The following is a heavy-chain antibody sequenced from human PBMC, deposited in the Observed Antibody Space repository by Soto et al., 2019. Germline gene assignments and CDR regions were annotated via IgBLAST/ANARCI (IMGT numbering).Heavy chain of an antibody. Sequence: SETLSLSCAVYSGSFSGYYWSWIRQPPGKGLEWIGELYQGLSIIYNPSLESRVPISGDSSKNQFSLKLRSVTAADTAVYYCARHGGYYFDYWGQGTLVTVS. J-gene: IGHJ4*02. D-gene: IGHD3-16*01. CDR3: ARHGGYYFDY. V-gene: IGHV4-34*01. CDR1: SGSFSGYY. CDR2: LYQGLSI.